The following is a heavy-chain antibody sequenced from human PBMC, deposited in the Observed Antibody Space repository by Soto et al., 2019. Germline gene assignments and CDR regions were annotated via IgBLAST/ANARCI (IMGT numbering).Heavy chain of an antibody. D-gene: IGHD3-3*01. CDR1: GFTFGAFA. CDR3: VKDFPYFSYDIWNGLDH. V-gene: IGHV3-23*01. Sequence: EVHLSESGGVLVRPGGSLRLSCAASGFTFGAFAMTWVRQAPGRGLDWVSAISASGGTTYYADSVKRRFTITRDDYKNTLYLKMNRLAAEATAVYYSVKDFPYFSYDIWNGLDHWGQGTLVTVSS. CDR2: ISASGGTT. J-gene: IGHJ4*02.